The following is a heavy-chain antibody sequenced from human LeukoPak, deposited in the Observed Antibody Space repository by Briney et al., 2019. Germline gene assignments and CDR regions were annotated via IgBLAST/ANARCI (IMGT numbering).Heavy chain of an antibody. CDR3: ANTGFRAADY. D-gene: IGHD3-10*01. CDR2: ISGDGGST. V-gene: IGHV3-43*02. Sequence: GGSLRLSCAASGFTFDDYAMHWDRQAPGKGLEWVSLISGDGGSTYYADSVKGRFTISRDNGKNSLYLQMNSLRTEDTALYYCANTGFRAADYWGQGTLVTVSS. J-gene: IGHJ4*02. CDR1: GFTFDDYA.